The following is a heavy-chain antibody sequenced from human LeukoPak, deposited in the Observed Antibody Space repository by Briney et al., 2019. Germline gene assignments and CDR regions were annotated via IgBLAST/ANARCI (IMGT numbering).Heavy chain of an antibody. J-gene: IGHJ5*02. Sequence: GASVKVSCKASGYTFTSHGISWVRQAPGQGLEWMGWISAYNGNTNYAQKLQGRVTTTTDTSTSTAYMELRSLRSDDTAVYYCARVVSHSSGYYYGEHWFDPWGQGTLVTVSS. CDR3: ARVVSHSSGYYYGEHWFDP. V-gene: IGHV1-18*04. CDR2: ISAYNGNT. D-gene: IGHD3-22*01. CDR1: GYTFTSHG.